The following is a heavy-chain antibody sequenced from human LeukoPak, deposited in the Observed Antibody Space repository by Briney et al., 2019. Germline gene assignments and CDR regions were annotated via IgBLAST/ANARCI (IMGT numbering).Heavy chain of an antibody. CDR1: GGSISSSSYY. D-gene: IGHD6-6*01. CDR3: ARDAPSYY. J-gene: IGHJ4*02. CDR2: IYYSGST. Sequence: PSETLSLTCTVSGGSISSSSYYWGWIRQPPGKGLEWIGSIYYSGSTYYNPSLESRVTISVDTSKNQFSLKLSAVTAADTAVYYCARDAPSYYWGQGTLVTVSS. V-gene: IGHV4-39*07.